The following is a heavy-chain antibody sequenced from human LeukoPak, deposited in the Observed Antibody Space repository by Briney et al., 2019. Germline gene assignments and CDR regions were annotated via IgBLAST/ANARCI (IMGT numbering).Heavy chain of an antibody. CDR3: ARPPRGYDSGDY. V-gene: IGHV3-30*04. J-gene: IGHJ4*02. CDR1: GFTFSSYA. Sequence: GGSLRLSCAASGFTFSSYAMHWVRQAPGKGLEWVAVISYDGSNKYYADSVKGRFTISRDNSKNTLYLQMNSLRAEDTAVYYCARPPRGYDSGDYWGQGTLVTASS. CDR2: ISYDGSNK. D-gene: IGHD5-12*01.